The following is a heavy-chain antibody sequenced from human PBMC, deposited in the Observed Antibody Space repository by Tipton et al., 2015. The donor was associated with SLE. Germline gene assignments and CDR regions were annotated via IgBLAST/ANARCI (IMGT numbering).Heavy chain of an antibody. CDR2: ISGNGGVT. CDR1: GFTFSTYA. V-gene: IGHV3-23*01. J-gene: IGHJ4*02. Sequence: SLRLSCAASGFTFSTYAMTWVRQAPGKGLEWVSIISGNGGVTYYAASVKGRFSISRDNSKNTVFLQMSLLRVDDTAVYFCAKNMGDGTGAFDYWGQGSLVTVSS. CDR3: AKNMGDGTGAFDY. D-gene: IGHD3-10*01.